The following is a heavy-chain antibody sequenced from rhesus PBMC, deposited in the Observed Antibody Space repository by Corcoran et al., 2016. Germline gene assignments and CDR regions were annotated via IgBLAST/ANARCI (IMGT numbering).Heavy chain of an antibody. D-gene: IGHD4-23*01. V-gene: IGHV4S14*01. CDR3: AGDEAHSNYGIFDY. CDR2: SYGSEVQN. Sequence: QVQLQESGPGLVKPSETLSLSCAVSGYSISSNYWNWIRQPPGKGLEGIGSSYGSEVQNYLNRSLKGRVTLEIDTSKNQFSLKRSAVTAAETAVYYGAGDEAHSNYGIFDYWGQGVLVTVSS. CDR1: GYSISSNY. J-gene: IGHJ4*01.